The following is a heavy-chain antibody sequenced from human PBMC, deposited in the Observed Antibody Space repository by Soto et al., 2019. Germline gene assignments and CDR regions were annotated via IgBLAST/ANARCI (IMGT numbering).Heavy chain of an antibody. J-gene: IGHJ6*02. Sequence: PGESLKISCKGSGYSFTSYWIGWVRQMPGKGLEWMGIIYPGDSDTRYSPSFQGQVTISADKSISTAYLQWSSLKASDTAMYYCARLGAHVRADDYYGMDAWSQGTTVTVSS. CDR2: IYPGDSDT. CDR1: GYSFTSYW. V-gene: IGHV5-51*01. CDR3: ARLGAHVRADDYYGMDA. D-gene: IGHD3-16*01.